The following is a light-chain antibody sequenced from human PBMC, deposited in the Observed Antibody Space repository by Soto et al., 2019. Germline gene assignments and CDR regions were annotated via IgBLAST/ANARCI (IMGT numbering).Light chain of an antibody. CDR2: YVD. J-gene: IGLJ1*01. CDR1: SRDVGAYDY. Sequence: QSVLTQPASVSGSPGQSITISCTGTSRDVGAYDYVSWYLQYPDKAPQLLIYYVDHRPSGVSSRFSGSKSGKTASLTISGLQAEDEGDYYCCSYADGSIYFFGTGTKV. CDR3: CSYADGSIYF. V-gene: IGLV2-14*03.